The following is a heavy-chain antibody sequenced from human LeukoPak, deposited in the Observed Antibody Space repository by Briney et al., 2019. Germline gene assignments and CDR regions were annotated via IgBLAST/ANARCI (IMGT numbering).Heavy chain of an antibody. J-gene: IGHJ4*02. D-gene: IGHD3-16*02. Sequence: PGGSLRLSCAASGFTFDDYAMHWVRQAPGKGLEWVSGISWNSGSIGYADSVKGRFTISRDNAKNSLDLQMNSLRAEDTAVYYCARGVRGSYRYEAYYFDYWGQGTLVTVSS. CDR1: GFTFDDYA. CDR3: ARGVRGSYRYEAYYFDY. CDR2: ISWNSGSI. V-gene: IGHV3-9*01.